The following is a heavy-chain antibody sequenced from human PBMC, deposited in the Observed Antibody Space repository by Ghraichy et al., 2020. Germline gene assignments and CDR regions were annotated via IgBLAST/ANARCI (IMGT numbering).Heavy chain of an antibody. J-gene: IGHJ3*02. CDR3: ARRQPPSSGSQGGAFDI. CDR1: GYSFTSYW. V-gene: IGHV5-51*01. D-gene: IGHD6-19*01. Sequence: GESLNISCKGSGYSFTSYWIGWVRQMPGKGLEWMGIIYPGDSDTRHSPSFQGQVTISADKSISTAYLQWSSLKASDSAMYYCARRQPPSSGSQGGAFDIWGQGTMVTVSS. CDR2: IYPGDSDT.